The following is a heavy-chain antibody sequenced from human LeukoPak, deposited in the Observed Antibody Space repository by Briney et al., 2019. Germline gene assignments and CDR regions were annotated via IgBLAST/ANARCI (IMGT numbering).Heavy chain of an antibody. CDR3: AEYFRLGGATRDQYYFDY. V-gene: IGHV3-23*01. Sequence: GGSLRLSCAASGFTFRNFAMAWVRQAPGKGLEWVSSITDTGDATGYTESVKGRFTISRDNSKNTLYLQMNSLRTEDTAVYYCAEYFRLGGATRDQYYFDYWGQGTLVTVSS. J-gene: IGHJ4*02. CDR2: ITDTGDAT. D-gene: IGHD1-26*01. CDR1: GFTFRNFA.